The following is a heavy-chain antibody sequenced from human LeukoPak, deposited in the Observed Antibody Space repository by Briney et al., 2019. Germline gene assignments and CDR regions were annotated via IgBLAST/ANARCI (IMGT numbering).Heavy chain of an antibody. CDR1: GGSVSTGSYY. V-gene: IGHV4-61*01. Sequence: SGTLSLTCTVSGGSVSTGSYYRSWIRQPPGKGLEWIGYIYYSGSTNYNPSLKSRVTISVDTSKNQFSLKLSSVTAADTAVYYCALGRDYFDYWGQGTLVTVSS. D-gene: IGHD7-27*01. J-gene: IGHJ4*02. CDR3: ALGRDYFDY. CDR2: IYYSGST.